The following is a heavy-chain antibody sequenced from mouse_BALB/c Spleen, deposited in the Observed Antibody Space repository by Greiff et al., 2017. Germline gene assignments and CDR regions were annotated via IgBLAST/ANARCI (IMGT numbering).Heavy chain of an antibody. J-gene: IGHJ4*01. CDR2: IYPGDGDT. CDR1: GYAFSSSW. V-gene: IGHV1-82*01. D-gene: IGHD2-1*01. CDR3: ASNYLYAMDY. Sequence: QVQLQQSGPELVKPGASVKISCKASGYAFSSSWMNWVKQRPGQGLEWIGRIYPGDGDTNYNGKFKGKATLTADKSSSTAFMQLSSLTSVDSAVYFCASNYLYAMDYWGQGTSVTVSS.